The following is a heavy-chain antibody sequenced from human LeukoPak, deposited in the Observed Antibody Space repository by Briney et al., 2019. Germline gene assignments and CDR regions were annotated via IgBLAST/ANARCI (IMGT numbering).Heavy chain of an antibody. CDR2: IIPIFGTA. CDR1: GGTFSSYA. CDR3: ARTYYDFWSGYYYYYMDV. Sequence: GSSVKVSCKASGGTFSSYAISWVRQAPGQGLEWVGGIIPIFGTANYAQKFQGRVTITADESTSTAYMELSSLRSEDTAVYYCARTYYDFWSGYYYYYMDVWGKGTTVTVSS. J-gene: IGHJ6*03. V-gene: IGHV1-69*01. D-gene: IGHD3-3*01.